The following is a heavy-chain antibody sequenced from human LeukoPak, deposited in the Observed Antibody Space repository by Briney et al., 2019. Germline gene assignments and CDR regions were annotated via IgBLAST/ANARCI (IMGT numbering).Heavy chain of an antibody. J-gene: IGHJ4*02. CDR2: IIPIFGTA. V-gene: IGHV1-69*06. CDR1: GGTFSNYV. CDR3: AREPSGNYFGADYFDY. D-gene: IGHD1-26*01. Sequence: SVKVSCKASGGTFSNYVITWVRQAPGQGLEWMGGIIPIFGTANYAQKFQGRVTITADKSTSIAYMELSSLRSEDTAVYYCAREPSGNYFGADYFDYWGQGTLVTVSS.